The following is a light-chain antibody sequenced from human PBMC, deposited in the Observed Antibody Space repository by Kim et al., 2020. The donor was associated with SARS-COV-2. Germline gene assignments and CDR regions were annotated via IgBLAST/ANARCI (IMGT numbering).Light chain of an antibody. Sequence: GQSGTISCTGTSGDVGGYNYVSWYQQPPGKAPKLMIYEVSRRPSGVPDRFSGSKSGNTASLTVSGLQAEDEADYYCSSYAGSNNLVFGGGTQLTVL. CDR2: EVS. CDR3: SSYAGSNNLV. CDR1: SGDVGGYNY. V-gene: IGLV2-8*01. J-gene: IGLJ2*01.